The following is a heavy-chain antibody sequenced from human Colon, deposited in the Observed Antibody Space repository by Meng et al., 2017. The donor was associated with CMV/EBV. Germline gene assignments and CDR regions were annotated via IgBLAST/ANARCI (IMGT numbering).Heavy chain of an antibody. Sequence: GESLKISCATSGFTFSTYAMSWVRQAPGKGLEWVSLIYSGGDDTYYADSVKGRFTISRDNAKNMLYLQMNSLRADDTAVYYCASSRGPGSYFYGMDTWGQGTTVTVSS. CDR1: GFTFSTYA. J-gene: IGHJ6*02. V-gene: IGHV3-23*03. CDR3: ASSRGPGSYFYGMDT. D-gene: IGHD1-26*01. CDR2: IYSGGDDT.